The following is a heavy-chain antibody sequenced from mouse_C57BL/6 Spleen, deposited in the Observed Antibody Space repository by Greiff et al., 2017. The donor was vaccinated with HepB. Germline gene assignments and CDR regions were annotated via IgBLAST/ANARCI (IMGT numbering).Heavy chain of an antibody. CDR2: ISSGSSTI. CDR1: GFTFSDYG. V-gene: IGHV5-17*01. CDR3: ARGVYYDYDEQFDY. Sequence: EVNLVESGGGLVKPGGSLKLSCAASGFTFSDYGMHWVRQAPEKGLEWVAYISSGSSTIYYADTVKGRFTISRDNAKNTLFLQMTSLRSEDTAMYYCARGVYYDYDEQFDYWGQGTTLTVSS. D-gene: IGHD2-4*01. J-gene: IGHJ2*01.